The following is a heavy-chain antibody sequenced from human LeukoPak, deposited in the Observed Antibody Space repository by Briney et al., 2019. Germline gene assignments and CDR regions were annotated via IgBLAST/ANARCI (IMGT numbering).Heavy chain of an antibody. J-gene: IGHJ4*02. CDR3: ARVGSRYCSGANCYDGF. V-gene: IGHV3-23*01. Sequence: GGSLRLSCAASGFIFSNYAMSWVRQAPGKGLEWVSAISGGGSSTYYADSVKGRFTISRDNSKNTLYLQMNNLRAEDTAIYYCARVGSRYCSGANCYDGFWGQGTLVSVSS. CDR1: GFIFSNYA. D-gene: IGHD2-15*01. CDR2: ISGGGSST.